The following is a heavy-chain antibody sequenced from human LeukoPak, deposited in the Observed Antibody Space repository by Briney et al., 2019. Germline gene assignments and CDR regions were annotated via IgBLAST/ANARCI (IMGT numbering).Heavy chain of an antibody. D-gene: IGHD3-22*01. CDR2: ISSSGSTI. V-gene: IGHV3-48*03. Sequence: GGTLCLSCAASGFTFSSYEMNGVREAPGKGREGVSYISSSGSTIYYADSVKGRFTISRDNAKNSLYLQMNSLRAEDTAVYYCARQGYYESSGPFDYWGQGTLVTVSS. CDR1: GFTFSSYE. J-gene: IGHJ4*02. CDR3: ARQGYYESSGPFDY.